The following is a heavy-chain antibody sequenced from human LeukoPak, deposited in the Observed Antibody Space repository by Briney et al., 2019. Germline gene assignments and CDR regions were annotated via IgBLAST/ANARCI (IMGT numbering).Heavy chain of an antibody. CDR2: ISSSSSYI. D-gene: IGHD3-9*01. V-gene: IGHV3-21*01. CDR3: AGFDFSTSPI. J-gene: IGHJ3*02. CDR1: GFTFSSYS. Sequence: GGSLRLSCAASGFTFSSYSMNWVRQAPGKGLEWVSSISSSSSYIYYADPVKGRFTISRDNAKNSLYLQMNSLRAEDTAVYYCAGFDFSTSPIWGQGTMVTVSS.